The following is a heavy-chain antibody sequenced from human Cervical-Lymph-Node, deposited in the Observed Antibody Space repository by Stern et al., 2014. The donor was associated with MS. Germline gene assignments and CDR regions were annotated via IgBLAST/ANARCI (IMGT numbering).Heavy chain of an antibody. Sequence: DQLVESGAEVKKPGSSVKVSCKASGGTFSSYAISWVRQAPGQGLEWMGGIIPIFGTANYAQKFQGRVTITADESTSTAYMELSSLRSEDTAVYYCARADMVRGVIGFYFDYWGQGTLVTVSS. D-gene: IGHD3-10*01. CDR3: ARADMVRGVIGFYFDY. V-gene: IGHV1-69*01. CDR1: GGTFSSYA. J-gene: IGHJ4*02. CDR2: IIPIFGTA.